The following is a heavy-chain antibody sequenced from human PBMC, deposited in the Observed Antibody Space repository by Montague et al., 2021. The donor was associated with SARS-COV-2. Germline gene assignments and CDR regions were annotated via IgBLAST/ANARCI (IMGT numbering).Heavy chain of an antibody. Sequence: SETLPLTCTVSGGSVSSSPYYWGWIRQPPGRGLEWVGSISYSGRTYFSPSPKSRLTISVDSSENQFSLRLSSVTAADTAVYYCASSYYYGSGTYVYNYYMDVWGKGTTVTVSS. D-gene: IGHD3-10*01. CDR2: ISYSGRT. CDR1: GGSVSSSPYY. J-gene: IGHJ6*03. CDR3: ASSYYYGSGTYVYNYYMDV. V-gene: IGHV4-39*01.